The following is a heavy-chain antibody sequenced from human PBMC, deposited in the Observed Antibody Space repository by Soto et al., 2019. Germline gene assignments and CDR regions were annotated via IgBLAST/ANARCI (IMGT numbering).Heavy chain of an antibody. CDR1: GFTFSSYA. Sequence: HPGGSLRLSCAACGFTFSSYAMHWVRQSPGKGLEWVAVISYDGSNKYYADSVKGRFTISRDNSKNTLYLQMNSLRAEDTAVYDCAREGAEQSCSGGSCYLNWFDPWRQGTLVTVSS. CDR2: ISYDGSNK. V-gene: IGHV3-30-3*01. CDR3: AREGAEQSCSGGSCYLNWFDP. J-gene: IGHJ5*02. D-gene: IGHD2-15*01.